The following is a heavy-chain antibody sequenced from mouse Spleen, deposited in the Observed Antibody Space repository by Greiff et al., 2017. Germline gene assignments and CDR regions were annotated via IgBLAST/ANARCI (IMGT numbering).Heavy chain of an antibody. Sequence: QVQLQQSGPELVKPGASVKISCKASGYAFSSSWMNWVKQRPGKGLEWIGRIYPGDGDTNYNGKFKGKATLTADKSSSTAYMQLSSLTSEDSAVYFCARSGTTVVDYYFDYWGQGTTLTVSS. V-gene: IGHV1-82*01. D-gene: IGHD1-1*01. CDR3: ARSGTTVVDYYFDY. CDR1: GYAFSSSW. J-gene: IGHJ2*01. CDR2: IYPGDGDT.